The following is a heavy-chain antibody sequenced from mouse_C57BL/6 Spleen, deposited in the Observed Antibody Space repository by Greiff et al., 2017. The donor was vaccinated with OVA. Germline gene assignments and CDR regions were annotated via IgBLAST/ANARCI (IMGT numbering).Heavy chain of an antibody. CDR2: ISSGSGTI. CDR1: GFTFSDYG. V-gene: IGHV5-17*01. Sequence: EVKLQESGGGLVKPGGSLKLSCAASGFTFSDYGMHWVRQAPEKGLEWVAYISSGSGTIYYADTVKGRFTITRDNAKNTMFLQVTSLRSEDTAMYYCARHYSNYLDYWGQGTTLTVSS. D-gene: IGHD2-5*01. CDR3: ARHYSNYLDY. J-gene: IGHJ2*01.